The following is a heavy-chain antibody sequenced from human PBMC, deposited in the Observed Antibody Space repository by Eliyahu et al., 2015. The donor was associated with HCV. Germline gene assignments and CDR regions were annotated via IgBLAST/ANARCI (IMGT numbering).Heavy chain of an antibody. J-gene: IGHJ4*02. CDR2: IRSKAYGGAT. D-gene: IGHD3-16*02. CDR3: TSEDYVWGSYRTPPEGY. V-gene: IGHV3-49*03. CDR1: GFTFGDYA. Sequence: EVQLVESGGGLVQPGRSLRLSCTASGFTFGDYAMSWFRQAPGKGLEWVGFIRSKAYGGATEYAASVKGRFTISRDDSKSIAYLQMNSLKTEDTAVYYCTSEDYVWGSYRTPPEGYWGQGTLVTVSS.